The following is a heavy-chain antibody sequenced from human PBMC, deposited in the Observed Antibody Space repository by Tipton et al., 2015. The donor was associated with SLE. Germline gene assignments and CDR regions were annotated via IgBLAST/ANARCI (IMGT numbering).Heavy chain of an antibody. CDR2: IKQDGSER. CDR3: AKAAGGSHFYYGLDV. Sequence: SLRLSCEASGFSFRDYWMSWVRQAPGKGLEWVANIKQDGSERYYADSVQGRFTISRDNAKNSVFLEMNSLRAEDTAVYYCAKAAGGSHFYYGLDVWGQGTTVTVSS. V-gene: IGHV3-7*01. D-gene: IGHD3-10*01. J-gene: IGHJ6*02. CDR1: GFSFRDYW.